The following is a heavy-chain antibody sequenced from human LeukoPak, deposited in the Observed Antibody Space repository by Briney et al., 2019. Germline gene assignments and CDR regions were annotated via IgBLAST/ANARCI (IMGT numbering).Heavy chain of an antibody. D-gene: IGHD6-6*01. CDR3: ASGAARLYYYYGMDV. CDR1: GGTFSIYA. Sequence: VASVKVSCKASGGTFSIYAISWVRQAPGQGLEWMGGIIPIFGTANYAQKFQGRVTITADESTSTAYMELSSLRSEDTAVYYCASGAARLYYYYGMDVWGQGTTVTVSS. V-gene: IGHV1-69*13. J-gene: IGHJ6*02. CDR2: IIPIFGTA.